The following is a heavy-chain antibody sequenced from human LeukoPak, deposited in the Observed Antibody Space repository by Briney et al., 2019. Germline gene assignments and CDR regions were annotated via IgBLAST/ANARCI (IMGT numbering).Heavy chain of an antibody. CDR3: ARARGYSGYGGIDY. Sequence: QAGGSLRLSCAASGFTFSSYGMSWVRQAPGKGLEWVSAISGSGGSTYYADSVKGRFTISRDNSKNTLYLQMNSLRAEDTAVYYCARARGYSGYGGIDYWGQGTLVTVSS. J-gene: IGHJ4*02. V-gene: IGHV3-23*01. CDR1: GFTFSSYG. D-gene: IGHD5-12*01. CDR2: ISGSGGST.